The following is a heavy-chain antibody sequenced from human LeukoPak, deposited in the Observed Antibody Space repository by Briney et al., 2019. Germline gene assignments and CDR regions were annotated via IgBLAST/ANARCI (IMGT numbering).Heavy chain of an antibody. CDR1: GFTFSSYW. CDR2: IKQDGSEK. J-gene: IGHJ5*02. D-gene: IGHD3-22*01. CDR3: APPPYYYEANGYSVA. Sequence: GGSLRLSCAASGFTFSSYWMSWVRQAPGKGLEWVANIKQDGSEKYYVDSVKGRFTISRDNAKNSLYLQMNSLRAEDTAVYYCAPPPYYYEANGYSVAWGQGTLVTVSS. V-gene: IGHV3-7*01.